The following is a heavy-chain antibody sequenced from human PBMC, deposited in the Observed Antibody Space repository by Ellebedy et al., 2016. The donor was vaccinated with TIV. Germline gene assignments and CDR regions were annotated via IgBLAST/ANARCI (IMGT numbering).Heavy chain of an antibody. CDR3: ARGRGGSYFREFDY. CDR2: INHSGST. Sequence: SETLSLTXAVYGGSFSGYYWSWIRQPPGKGLEWIGEINHSGSTNYNPSLKSRVTISVDTSKNQFSLKLSSVTAADTAVYYCARGRGGSYFREFDYWGQGTLVTVSS. D-gene: IGHD3-10*02. J-gene: IGHJ4*02. V-gene: IGHV4-34*01. CDR1: GGSFSGYY.